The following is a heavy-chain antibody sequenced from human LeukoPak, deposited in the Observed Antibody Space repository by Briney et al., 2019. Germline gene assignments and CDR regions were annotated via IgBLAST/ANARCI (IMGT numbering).Heavy chain of an antibody. V-gene: IGHV3-48*03. Sequence: GGSLRLSCAASGLTFSSYEMNWVRQAPGRGLEWVSYISFGGSTIYYADSVKGRFTISRDNAKNSLYVQMNSLRAEDTAVYYRARGGYYDSSGYYYVGYFHLWGQGTLVTVSS. CDR1: GLTFSSYE. J-gene: IGHJ1*01. D-gene: IGHD3-22*01. CDR2: ISFGGSTI. CDR3: ARGGYYDSSGYYYVGYFHL.